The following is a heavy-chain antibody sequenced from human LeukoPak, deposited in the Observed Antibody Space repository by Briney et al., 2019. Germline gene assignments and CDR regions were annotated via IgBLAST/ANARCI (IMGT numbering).Heavy chain of an antibody. D-gene: IGHD4-17*01. CDR2: IYHSGTT. CDR1: GAFITNSHW. Sequence: SRTLSLTCAVSGAFITNSHWWSWARQPPGKGLEGIVGIYHSGTTNYNPSLKSRVTMSVDKSKNQFSLKLSSVTAADTAVYYCATYFYGEYGSYYFDYWGQGTLVTVSS. V-gene: IGHV4-4*02. CDR3: ATYFYGEYGSYYFDY. J-gene: IGHJ4*02.